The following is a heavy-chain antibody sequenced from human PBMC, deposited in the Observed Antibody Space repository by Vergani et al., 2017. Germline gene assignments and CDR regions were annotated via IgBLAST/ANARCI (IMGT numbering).Heavy chain of an antibody. CDR1: GFTFDDYA. Sequence: EVQLVESGGGLVQPGRSLRLSCAASGFTFDDYAMHWVRQAPGKGLEWVSGISWNSGSIGYADSVKGRSTISRDNAKNSLYLQMNSLRAEDTALYYCAKDNLFVSGWYSYFDYWGQGTLVTVSS. V-gene: IGHV3-9*01. J-gene: IGHJ4*02. CDR2: ISWNSGSI. CDR3: AKDNLFVSGWYSYFDY. D-gene: IGHD6-19*01.